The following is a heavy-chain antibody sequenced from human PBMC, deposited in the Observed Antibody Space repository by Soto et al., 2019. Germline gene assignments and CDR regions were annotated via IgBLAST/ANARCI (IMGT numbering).Heavy chain of an antibody. CDR1: GGSISSGGYY. CDR3: ARSYSGYDYQTPFDY. D-gene: IGHD5-12*01. V-gene: IGHV4-31*03. J-gene: IGHJ4*02. Sequence: PSETLSLTCTVSGGSISSGGYYWSWIRQHPGKGLEWIGYIYYSGSTYYNPSLKSRVTISVDTSKNQFSLKLSSVTAADTAVYYCARSYSGYDYQTPFDYWGQGTLVTSPQ. CDR2: IYYSGST.